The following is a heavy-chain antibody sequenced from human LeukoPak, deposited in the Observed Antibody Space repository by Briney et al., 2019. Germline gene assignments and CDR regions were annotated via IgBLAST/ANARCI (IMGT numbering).Heavy chain of an antibody. CDR2: ISGSGSST. V-gene: IGHV3-23*01. Sequence: GGSLRLSCAASGFTFTSYAMTWVRQAPGKGLEWVSGISGSGSSTYYADSVKGRFTISRENAKNPLYLQMNSLRAGDTAVYYCARGTYYDSSGFSSAEYFQHWGQGTLVTVSS. CDR3: ARGTYYDSSGFSSAEYFQH. J-gene: IGHJ1*01. CDR1: GFTFTSYA. D-gene: IGHD3-22*01.